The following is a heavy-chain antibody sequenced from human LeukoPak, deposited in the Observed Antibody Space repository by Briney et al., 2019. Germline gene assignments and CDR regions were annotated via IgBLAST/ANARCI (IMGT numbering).Heavy chain of an antibody. D-gene: IGHD5-12*01. CDR2: IYYSGST. V-gene: IGHV4-61*08. Sequence: SETLSLTCTVSGGSISSGDYYWSWIRQPPGKGLEWIGYIYYSGSTNYNPSLKSRVTISVDTSKNQFSLKLSSVTAADTAVYYCARHNIGGYYYYGMDVWGQGTTVTVSS. J-gene: IGHJ6*02. CDR1: GGSISSGDYY. CDR3: ARHNIGGYYYYGMDV.